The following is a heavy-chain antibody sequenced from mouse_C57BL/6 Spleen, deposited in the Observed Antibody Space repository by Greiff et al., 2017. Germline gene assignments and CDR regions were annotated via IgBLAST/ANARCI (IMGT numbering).Heavy chain of an antibody. J-gene: IGHJ4*01. Sequence: VQLQQPGAELVKPGASVQLSCKASGYTFTSYWMHWVKQRPGQGLEWIGMIPPNSGSTNYNEKFKSKATLTVDKSSSTAYMQLSSLTSEDSAVYDCARSGYEYDAGMDYWGQGTSVTVSS. CDR3: ARSGYEYDAGMDY. CDR1: GYTFTSYW. V-gene: IGHV1-64*01. D-gene: IGHD2-4*01. CDR2: IPPNSGST.